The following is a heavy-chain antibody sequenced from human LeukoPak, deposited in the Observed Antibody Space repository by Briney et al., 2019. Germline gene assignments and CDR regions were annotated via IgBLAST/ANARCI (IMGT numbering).Heavy chain of an antibody. D-gene: IGHD3-3*01. J-gene: IGHJ6*03. CDR3: ARVYGGWPDNAMDV. Sequence: SETLSLTCTVSGASITRYYWSWIRQPAGKGLGWIGRIYANGNTKYNPSLKSRVTMSVDTSKNQLSLRLTSVTAADTAVYFCARVYGGWPDNAMDVWGKGTTVTISS. V-gene: IGHV4-4*07. CDR1: GASITRYY. CDR2: IYANGNT.